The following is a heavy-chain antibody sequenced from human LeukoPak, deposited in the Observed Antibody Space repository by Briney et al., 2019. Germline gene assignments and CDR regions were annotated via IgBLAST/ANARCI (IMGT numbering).Heavy chain of an antibody. D-gene: IGHD6-19*01. V-gene: IGHV4-59*01. CDR2: IYYSGIT. CDR3: AREALYSSGWYIDY. Sequence: PSETLSLTCTVSGGSISSYYWSWIRQPPGKGLEWIGHIYYSGITNYNPSLKSRVTISVDTSKNQFSLKLSSVTAADTAVYYCAREALYSSGWYIDYWGQGTLVTVSS. J-gene: IGHJ4*02. CDR1: GGSISSYY.